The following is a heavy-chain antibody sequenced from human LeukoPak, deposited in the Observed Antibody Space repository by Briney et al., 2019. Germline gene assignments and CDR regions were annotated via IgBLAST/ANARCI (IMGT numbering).Heavy chain of an antibody. J-gene: IGHJ4*02. V-gene: IGHV3-20*04. D-gene: IGHD3-22*01. Sequence: PGGSLRLSCAPSGFTFDDYGMTSVRQSPGKGLEWISGINWNGGSTGYAGSVRGRFTVSRDNAKNSLYLQMNNLRAEDTALYYCARWYYYDGGGYPIDYWGQGTPVTVSS. CDR2: INWNGGST. CDR3: ARWYYYDGGGYPIDY. CDR1: GFTFDDYG.